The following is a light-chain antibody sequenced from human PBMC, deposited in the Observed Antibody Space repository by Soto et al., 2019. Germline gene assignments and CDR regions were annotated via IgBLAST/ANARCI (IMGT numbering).Light chain of an antibody. J-gene: IGLJ1*01. CDR2: EVN. CDR3: CSYAGSSYSV. Sequence: QSALTQPPSASGSPGQSVTISCTGTSSDVGTYHYVSWYQQHPGKAPKLIIYEVNKRPSGVPDRFSGSKSGNTASLTVSGLQADDVATYYCCSYAGSSYSVFGCGPKVT. V-gene: IGLV2-8*01. CDR1: SSDVGTYHY.